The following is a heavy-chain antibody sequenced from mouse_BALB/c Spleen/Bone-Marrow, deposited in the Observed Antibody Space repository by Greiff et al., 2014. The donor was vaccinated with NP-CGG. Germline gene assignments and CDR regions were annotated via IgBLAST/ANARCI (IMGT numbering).Heavy chain of an antibody. CDR3: DRITTAKGAMDY. CDR2: IWADGST. Sequence: QVQLKESGPGLVTPSQTLPITCTVSGFSFTNYCVHWVRQPPGKGLEWLGVIWADGSTNYNSALMSRLRISKDNAKSQVFFKMNSLQTDDTDMSDCDRITTAKGAMDYWGQGTSVTVSS. V-gene: IGHV2-9*02. J-gene: IGHJ4*01. D-gene: IGHD1-2*01. CDR1: GFSFTNYC.